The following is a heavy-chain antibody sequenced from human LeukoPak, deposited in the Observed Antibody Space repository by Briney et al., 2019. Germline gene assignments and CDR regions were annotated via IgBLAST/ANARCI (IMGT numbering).Heavy chain of an antibody. CDR3: ATDFGYSSSSVHY. V-gene: IGHV1-24*01. D-gene: IGHD6-6*01. CDR1: GDTLSDLS. CDR2: FDPEESET. J-gene: IGHJ4*02. Sequence: GASVKVSCKVSGDTLSDLSMHWVQQAPGKGLEWMGGFDPEESETIYAQKVQGRVTMTEDTSTDTAYMELSSLRSEDTAVYYCATDFGYSSSSVHYWGQGTLVTVSS.